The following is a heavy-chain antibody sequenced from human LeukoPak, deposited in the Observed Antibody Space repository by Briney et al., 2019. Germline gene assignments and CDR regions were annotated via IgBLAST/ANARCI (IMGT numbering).Heavy chain of an antibody. CDR1: GGSFSGYY. V-gene: IGHV3-23*01. CDR3: AKDSNYAVAGKSEVDY. D-gene: IGHD6-19*01. Sequence: PSETLSLTCAVYGGSFSGYYWSWVRRAPGKGLEWVSAISGSGGSTYYADSVKGRFTISRDNSKNTLYLQMNSLRAEDTAVYYCAKDSNYAVAGKSEVDYWGQGTLVTVSS. J-gene: IGHJ4*02. CDR2: ISGSGGST.